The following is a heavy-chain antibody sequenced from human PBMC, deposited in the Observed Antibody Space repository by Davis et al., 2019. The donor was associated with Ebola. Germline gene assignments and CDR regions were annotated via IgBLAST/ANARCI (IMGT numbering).Heavy chain of an antibody. D-gene: IGHD6-19*01. CDR2: ISGSGDST. CDR3: ATCGFCVSSSGIDY. V-gene: IGHV3-23*01. Sequence: GESLKISCATSGFTFTRYAMTWVRQAPGKGLEWVSSISGSGDSTYHADSVKGRFTISRDNSKNTLYLQMNSLSADDTAVYYCATCGFCVSSSGIDYRGQGTLVTVSS. J-gene: IGHJ4*02. CDR1: GFTFTRYA.